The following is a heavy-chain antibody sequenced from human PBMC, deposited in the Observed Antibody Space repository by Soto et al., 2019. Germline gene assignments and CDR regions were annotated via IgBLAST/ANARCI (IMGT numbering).Heavy chain of an antibody. D-gene: IGHD1-1*01. CDR2: VYYSGTP. CDR1: GGSVSSATYY. J-gene: IGHJ6*02. V-gene: IGHV4-61*01. CDR3: ERDLYLRTGPWGMDV. Sequence: PSETLSLTCTVSGGSVSSATYYWNWIRQPPGKGLEWIGSVYYSGTPNYNPSLKSRVTISMDTSYNRLSLKLRSVTAADTAVYYCERDLYLRTGPWGMDVWGQGTTVPVYS.